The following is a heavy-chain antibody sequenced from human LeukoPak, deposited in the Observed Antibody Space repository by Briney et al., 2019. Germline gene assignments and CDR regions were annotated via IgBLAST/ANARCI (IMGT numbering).Heavy chain of an antibody. CDR3: ARHAGQLPGRIDY. J-gene: IGHJ4*02. Sequence: SETLSLTCAVSGGSISSSNWWSWIRQPPGKGLEWIGYIYYSGSTNYNPSLKSRVTISIDTSKNQFSLKLSSVTAADTAVYYCARHAGQLPGRIDYWGQGTLVTVSS. D-gene: IGHD2-2*01. CDR2: IYYSGST. CDR1: GGSISSSNW. V-gene: IGHV4-61*01.